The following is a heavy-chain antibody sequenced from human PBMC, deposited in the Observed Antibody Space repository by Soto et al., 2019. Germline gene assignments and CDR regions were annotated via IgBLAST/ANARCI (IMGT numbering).Heavy chain of an antibody. Sequence: QVQLQESGPGLVKPSQTLSLTCSVSGGSISSGGYYWCWVRQHPGKGLEWIGYIDYSGSTNYNPSRKRRLSMSVDTSKNHSPRQLTSVTAADTAVYYCARRDSGYIHGPPHYYYGLDVWGQGTTVTVSS. J-gene: IGHJ6*02. D-gene: IGHD5-18*01. CDR1: GGSISSGGYY. CDR3: ARRDSGYIHGPPHYYYGLDV. CDR2: IDYSGST. V-gene: IGHV4-31*03.